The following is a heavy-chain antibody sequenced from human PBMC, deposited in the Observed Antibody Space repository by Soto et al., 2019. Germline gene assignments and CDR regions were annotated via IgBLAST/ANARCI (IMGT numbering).Heavy chain of an antibody. CDR2: ISGSGGST. Sequence: PGGSLRLSCAASGFTFSSYAMSWVRQAPGKGLEWVSAISGSGGSTYYADSVKGRFTISRDNSKNTLYLQMNSLRAEDTAVYYCAKVAQHDSSGYYLRRAFDIWGQGTMVTVS. V-gene: IGHV3-23*01. J-gene: IGHJ3*02. CDR3: AKVAQHDSSGYYLRRAFDI. D-gene: IGHD3-22*01. CDR1: GFTFSSYA.